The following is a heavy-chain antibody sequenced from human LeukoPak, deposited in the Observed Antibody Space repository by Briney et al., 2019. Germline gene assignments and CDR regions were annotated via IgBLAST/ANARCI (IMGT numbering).Heavy chain of an antibody. CDR3: ARVGDLAYCGGDCPNWFDP. CDR2: IYYGGIT. D-gene: IGHD2-21*01. J-gene: IGHJ5*02. V-gene: IGHV4-59*01. Sequence: SETLSLTCTVSGGSISSYYWSWIRQPPGKGLEWIGYIYYGGITNYNPSLKSRVTISVDTSKNQFSLKLSSVTAADTAVYYCARVGDLAYCGGDCPNWFDPWGQGTLVTVSS. CDR1: GGSISSYY.